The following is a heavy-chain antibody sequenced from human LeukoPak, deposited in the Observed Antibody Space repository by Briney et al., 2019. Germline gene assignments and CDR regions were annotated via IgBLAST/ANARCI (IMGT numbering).Heavy chain of an antibody. V-gene: IGHV3-21*01. CDR2: ISSSSSYI. CDR1: GFTFSSYS. Sequence: GGSLRLSCAASGFTFSSYSMNWVRQAPGKGLEWVSSISSSSSYIYYADSVKGRFTISRDNAKNSLYLRMNSLRAEDTAVYYCARDHVVGSFDYWGQGTLVTVSS. J-gene: IGHJ4*02. D-gene: IGHD2-15*01. CDR3: ARDHVVGSFDY.